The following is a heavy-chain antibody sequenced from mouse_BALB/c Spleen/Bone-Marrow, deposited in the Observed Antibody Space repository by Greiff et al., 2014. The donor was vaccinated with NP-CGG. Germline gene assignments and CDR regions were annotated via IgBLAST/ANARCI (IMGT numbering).Heavy chain of an antibody. D-gene: IGHD3-3*01. J-gene: IGHJ2*01. CDR2: ISYSGNT. V-gene: IGHV3-8*02. CDR3: ARGTGCDFDY. CDR1: GVSITSAY. Sequence: EVKLMESGPSLVKPSQTLSLTCSVTGVSITSAYWTWIRKFPGNKIDYMGYISYSGNTYYNPSLKSRISITRDTSKNQFHLQLKSVTAEDTSTYVCARGTGCDFDYWGQGTTLTVSS.